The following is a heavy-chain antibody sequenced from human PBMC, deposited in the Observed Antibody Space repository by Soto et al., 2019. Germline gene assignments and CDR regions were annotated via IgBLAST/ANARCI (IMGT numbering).Heavy chain of an antibody. Sequence: SETLSLTCTVSGDSVRSDNYYWIWIRQPPGKGLAYIGYIAYSGSTNYNPFLKSRVTISVNTSKNQFSVKVASMPAADPAVYYCGMRTVLRPLDCWGRGTLVTVSS. CDR2: IAYSGST. CDR3: GMRTVLRPLDC. J-gene: IGHJ4*02. CDR1: GDSVRSDNYY. V-gene: IGHV4-61*01.